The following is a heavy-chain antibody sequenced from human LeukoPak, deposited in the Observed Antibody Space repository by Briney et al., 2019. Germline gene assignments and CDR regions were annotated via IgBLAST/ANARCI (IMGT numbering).Heavy chain of an antibody. CDR1: GYSISSGYY. CDR2: IYHSGST. Sequence: SETLSLTCTVSGYSISSGYYWGWIRQPPGKGLEWIGSIYHSGSTYYNPSLKSRVIISVDTSKNQFSLKLSSVTAADTAVYYCARAIVVVAAINFDYWGQGTLVTVSS. CDR3: ARAIVVVAAINFDY. D-gene: IGHD2-15*01. J-gene: IGHJ4*02. V-gene: IGHV4-38-2*02.